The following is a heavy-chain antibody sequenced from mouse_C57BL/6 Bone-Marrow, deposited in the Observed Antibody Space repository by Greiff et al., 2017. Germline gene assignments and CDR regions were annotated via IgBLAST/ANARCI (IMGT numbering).Heavy chain of an antibody. Sequence: EVQLQQSGPELVKPGASVKISCKASGYTFTDYYMNWVKQSHGKSLEWIGDINPNTGGTSYNQKFKGKATLTVDKSSSTAYMELRSLTSEDSAVYYCANPAWFAYWGQGTLVTVSA. CDR3: ANPAWFAY. J-gene: IGHJ3*01. CDR2: INPNTGGT. V-gene: IGHV1-26*01. CDR1: GYTFTDYY.